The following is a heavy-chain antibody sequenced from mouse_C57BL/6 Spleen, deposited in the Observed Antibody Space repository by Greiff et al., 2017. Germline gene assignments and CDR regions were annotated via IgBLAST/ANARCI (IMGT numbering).Heavy chain of an antibody. V-gene: IGHV1-80*01. D-gene: IGHD2-1*01. CDR1: GYAFSSYW. CDR2: IYPGDGDT. CDR3: ARDYGNYVFAY. J-gene: IGHJ3*01. Sequence: QVQLKESGAELVKPGASVKISCKASGYAFSSYWMNWVKQRPGKGLEWIGQIYPGDGDTNYNGKFKGKATLTADKSSSTAYMQLSSLTSEDSAVYFCARDYGNYVFAYWGQGTLVTVSA.